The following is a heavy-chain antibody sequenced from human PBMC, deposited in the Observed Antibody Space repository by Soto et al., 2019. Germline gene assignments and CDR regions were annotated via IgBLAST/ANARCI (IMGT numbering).Heavy chain of an antibody. D-gene: IGHD3-22*01. CDR2: IWHDGSVK. Sequence: PGGSLRLSCAASGFTFNNYGMHWVRQAPGKGLEWVALIWHDGSVKGYADSVKGRFTISRDNSKNTLYLQMNSLRAEDTAVYYCARDKYYYDSSGYQGLGMDVWGQGTTVTVSS. J-gene: IGHJ6*02. CDR1: GFTFNNYG. CDR3: ARDKYYYDSSGYQGLGMDV. V-gene: IGHV3-33*01.